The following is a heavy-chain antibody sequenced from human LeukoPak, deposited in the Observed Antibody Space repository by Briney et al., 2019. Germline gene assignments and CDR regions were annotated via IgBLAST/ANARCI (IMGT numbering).Heavy chain of an antibody. CDR3: ARAVSGRFDY. CDR2: INHSGST. D-gene: IGHD6-19*01. V-gene: IGHV4-34*01. J-gene: IGHJ4*02. Sequence: ASETLSLTCAVYGGSFSGYYWSWIRQPPGKGLEWIGEINHSGSTNYNPSLKSRVTISVDTSKNQFSLKLSSVTAADTAIYYCARAVSGRFDYWGQGTLVTVSS. CDR1: GGSFSGYY.